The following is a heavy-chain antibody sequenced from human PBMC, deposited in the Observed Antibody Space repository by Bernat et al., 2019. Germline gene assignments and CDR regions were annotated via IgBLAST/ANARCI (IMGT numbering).Heavy chain of an antibody. CDR3: ARLPWRSYYDFWCGYSLGGYMDV. J-gene: IGHJ6*03. CDR1: GYTFTSYA. CDR2: INTNTGNP. Sequence: QVQLVQSGSELKKPGASVKVSCKASGYTFTSYAMNWVRQAPGQGLEWMGWINTNTGNPTYAQGFTGRFVFSLDTSVSTAYLQISSLKAEDTAVYYCARLPWRSYYDFWCGYSLGGYMDVLGKGTTVTVSS. D-gene: IGHD3-3*01. V-gene: IGHV7-4-1*02.